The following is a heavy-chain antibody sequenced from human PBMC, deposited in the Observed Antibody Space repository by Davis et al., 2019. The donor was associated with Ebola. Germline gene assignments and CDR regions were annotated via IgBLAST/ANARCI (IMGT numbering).Heavy chain of an antibody. CDR2: INPHNGNT. CDR1: GYTFTSYG. Sequence: AASVKVSCKASGYTFTSYGITWVRQAPGQGLEWMGWINPHNGNTNYAQNVQGRVTMTTDTSTSTVYMEVRRLRSDDTAIYYCAIGGIKGGFDYWGRGTLVTVSS. V-gene: IGHV1-18*04. CDR3: AIGGIKGGFDY. D-gene: IGHD3-16*01. J-gene: IGHJ4*02.